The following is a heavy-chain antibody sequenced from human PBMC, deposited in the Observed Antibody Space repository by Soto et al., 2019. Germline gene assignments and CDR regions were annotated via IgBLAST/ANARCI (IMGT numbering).Heavy chain of an antibody. CDR1: GGSFSGYY. Sequence: PSETLSLTCVVYGGSFSGYYWSWIRQPPGKGLEWIGEINHSGRTNYNPSLKSRVTISVDTSKNQLSLKLSSVTVADTATYYSARATRKGWIQLWLLDYWGQGTLVTVSS. CDR2: INHSGRT. J-gene: IGHJ4*02. V-gene: IGHV4-34*01. D-gene: IGHD5-18*01. CDR3: ARATRKGWIQLWLLDY.